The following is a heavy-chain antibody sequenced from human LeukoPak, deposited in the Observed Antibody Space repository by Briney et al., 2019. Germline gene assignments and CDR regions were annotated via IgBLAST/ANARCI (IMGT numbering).Heavy chain of an antibody. CDR3: ARLSGGLWLALDY. Sequence: KPGASVKVSCKASGYTFTDYYMHLVRQAPGQGLEWMGRIIPIFGTANYAQKFQGRVTITTDESTSTAYMELSSLRSEDTAVYYCARLSGGLWLALDYWGQGTLVTVSS. J-gene: IGHJ4*02. CDR1: GYTFTDYY. D-gene: IGHD6-19*01. V-gene: IGHV1-69*05. CDR2: IIPIFGTA.